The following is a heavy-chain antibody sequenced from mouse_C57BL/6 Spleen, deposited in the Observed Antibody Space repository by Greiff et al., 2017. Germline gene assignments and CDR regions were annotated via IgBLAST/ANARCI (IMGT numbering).Heavy chain of an antibody. V-gene: IGHV1-7*01. CDR2: INPSSGYT. CDR1: GYTFTSYW. J-gene: IGHJ4*01. D-gene: IGHD2-4*01. Sequence: LVESGAELAKPGASVKLSCKASGYTFTSYWMHWVKQRPGQGLEWIGYINPSSGYTKYNQKFKDKATLTADKSSSTAYMQLSSLTYEDSAVDYCARSDYDVGYYAMDYWGQGTSVTVSS. CDR3: ARSDYDVGYYAMDY.